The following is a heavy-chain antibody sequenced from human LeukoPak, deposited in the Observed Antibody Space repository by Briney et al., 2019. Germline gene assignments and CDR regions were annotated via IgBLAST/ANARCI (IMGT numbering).Heavy chain of an antibody. V-gene: IGHV1-3*03. CDR1: GYTFTGYY. J-gene: IGHJ4*02. CDR2: INAGNGNT. Sequence: GASVKVSCKASGYTFTGYYMHWVRQAPGQRLEWMGWINAGNGNTKYSQEFQGRVTITRDTSASTAYMELSSLRSEDMAVYYCARDRAEEGFDYWGQGTLVTVSS. CDR3: ARDRAEEGFDY. D-gene: IGHD3-10*01.